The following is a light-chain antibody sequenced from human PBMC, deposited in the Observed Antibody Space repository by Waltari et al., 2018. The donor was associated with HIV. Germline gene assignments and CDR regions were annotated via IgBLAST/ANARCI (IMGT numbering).Light chain of an antibody. Sequence: PPSVSKDLRQTATLTCTGDSNNVGHQGAAWLQQHQGHPPKLLSYRNNNRPSGISERFSASRSGNTASLTITGLQPEDEADYYCSGWDSSLGAWVFGGGTKLTVL. CDR1: SNNVGHQG. CDR2: RNN. CDR3: SGWDSSLGAWV. J-gene: IGLJ3*02. V-gene: IGLV10-54*04.